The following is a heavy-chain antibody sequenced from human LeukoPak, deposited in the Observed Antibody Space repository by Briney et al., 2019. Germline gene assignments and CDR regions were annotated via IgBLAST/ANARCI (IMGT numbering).Heavy chain of an antibody. D-gene: IGHD3-10*01. Sequence: GGSLRLSCAASGFTFSSYWMSWVRQAPGKGLEWVANIKQDGSEKYYVDSVKGRFTISRDNAKNSLYLQMNSLRAEDTAIYYCARGPQFSGPGWFDPWGQGTLVTVSS. V-gene: IGHV3-7*04. CDR2: IKQDGSEK. CDR1: GFTFSSYW. J-gene: IGHJ5*02. CDR3: ARGPQFSGPGWFDP.